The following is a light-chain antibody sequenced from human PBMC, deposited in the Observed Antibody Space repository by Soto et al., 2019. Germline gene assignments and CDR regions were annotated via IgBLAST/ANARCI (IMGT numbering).Light chain of an antibody. J-gene: IGKJ1*01. CDR1: HTFSNNY. CDR3: QQYGSSGT. Sequence: EIVMTQSPATVSLSPGERATLSCRASHTFSNNYLAWYQQKPGQAPRLLIYGASNRATGIPDRFSGSGSGTDFTLTISRLEPENFAVYYCQQYGSSGTFGQGTKVDIK. V-gene: IGKV3-20*01. CDR2: GAS.